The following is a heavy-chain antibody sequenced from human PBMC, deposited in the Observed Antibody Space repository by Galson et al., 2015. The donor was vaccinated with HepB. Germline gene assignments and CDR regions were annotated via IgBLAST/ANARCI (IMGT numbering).Heavy chain of an antibody. CDR2: ISGTGGST. V-gene: IGHV3-23*01. Sequence: SLRLSCAASGFTVSSSAMNWVRQAPGKGLEWVSAISGTGGSTYYADSVKGRFTISRDNSKNTLFLQMNSLRAEDTAVYYCATRPRGGMFFDYWGQGTLVTVSS. CDR3: ATRPRGGMFFDY. D-gene: IGHD3-16*01. CDR1: GFTVSSSA. J-gene: IGHJ4*02.